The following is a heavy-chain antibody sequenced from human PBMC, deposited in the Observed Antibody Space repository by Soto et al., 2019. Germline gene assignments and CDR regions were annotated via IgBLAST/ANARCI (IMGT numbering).Heavy chain of an antibody. CDR3: ARESFSASPNFCYY. D-gene: IGHD3-16*01. J-gene: IGHJ4*01. CDR1: GFSFTNYE. Sequence: GGSLRLSCAVSGFSFTNYEMNWVRQAPGKGLEWIAYIGLSGDTIYYADSVKGRFTISRDHAKNSLELQMNSLRADDTALYYCARESFSASPNFCYYWGRGTQFTVSS. CDR2: IGLSGDTI. V-gene: IGHV3-48*03.